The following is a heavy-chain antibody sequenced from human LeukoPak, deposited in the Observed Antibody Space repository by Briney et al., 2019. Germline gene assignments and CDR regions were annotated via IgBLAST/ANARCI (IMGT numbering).Heavy chain of an antibody. CDR2: IYPGDFDT. J-gene: IGHJ4*02. V-gene: IGHV5-51*01. CDR3: ARHVPDILTGFPYGLVDY. Sequence: GESLKISCKGSGYSFTSYWTGWLGQMPGKGLEWWGSIYPGDFDTRYSPAFQGKGTISADNTISTAYLQWSSLKGSDTAMYYCARHVPDILTGFPYGLVDYWGQGTLVTVSS. CDR1: GYSFTSYW. D-gene: IGHD3-9*01.